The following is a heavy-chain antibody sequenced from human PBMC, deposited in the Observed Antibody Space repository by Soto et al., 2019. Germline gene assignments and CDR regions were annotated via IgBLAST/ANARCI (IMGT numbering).Heavy chain of an antibody. Sequence: SETLSLTXSVSGGSISSYYWSWIRQPPGKGLEWIGYIFYSGRSGSTSYNPSLKSRVTISVDTSKNQFSLKLSSVTAADTAVYYCARTALGWFDPWGQGTLVTVSS. D-gene: IGHD2-21*02. CDR1: GGSISSYY. V-gene: IGHV4-59*01. CDR3: ARTALGWFDP. CDR2: IFYSGRSGST. J-gene: IGHJ5*02.